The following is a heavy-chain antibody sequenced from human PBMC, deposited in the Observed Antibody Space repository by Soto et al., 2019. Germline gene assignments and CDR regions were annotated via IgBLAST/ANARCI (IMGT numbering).Heavy chain of an antibody. CDR1: GFSFSTYI. CDR2: ISTSSTFT. D-gene: IGHD3-22*01. CDR3: ARDFTYYDSTLL. V-gene: IGHV3-21*01. Sequence: GGSLRLSCAASGFSFSTYIMNWVRQAPGKGLEWVASISTSSTFTYYADSVKGRFTISRDDARNSLYLQMNSLRAEDTAVYYCARDFTYYDSTLLWGQGTLVTVSS. J-gene: IGHJ4*02.